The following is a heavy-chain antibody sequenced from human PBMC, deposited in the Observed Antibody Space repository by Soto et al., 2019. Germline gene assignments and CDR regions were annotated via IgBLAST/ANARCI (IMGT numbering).Heavy chain of an antibody. J-gene: IGHJ4*02. CDR1: GFTFSSYA. D-gene: IGHD6-19*01. CDR3: AKDVAVAGTLRFDS. CDR2: ISGSGGST. Sequence: PGGSLRLPCAASGFTFSSYAMSWVRQAPGKGLEWVSAISGSGGSTYYADSVKGRFTISRDNSKNTLYLQMNSLRAEDTAVYYCAKDVAVAGTLRFDSRGPGTLVTVSS. V-gene: IGHV3-23*01.